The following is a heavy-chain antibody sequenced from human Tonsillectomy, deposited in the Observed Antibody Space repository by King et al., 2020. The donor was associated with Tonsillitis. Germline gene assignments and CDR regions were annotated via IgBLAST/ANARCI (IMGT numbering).Heavy chain of an antibody. Sequence: VQLQESGPGLVKPSETLSLMCTVSGGSTNSYYWSWIRQPPGKGLEWIGYIYYSVSTNYNPSLKSRVTISVDTSKNQFSLKLTSVTAADTAVYFCARDKGYSSSPFAYWGQGTLVTVSS. D-gene: IGHD6-13*01. CDR2: IYYSVST. CDR3: ARDKGYSSSPFAY. V-gene: IGHV4-59*01. J-gene: IGHJ4*02. CDR1: GGSTNSYY.